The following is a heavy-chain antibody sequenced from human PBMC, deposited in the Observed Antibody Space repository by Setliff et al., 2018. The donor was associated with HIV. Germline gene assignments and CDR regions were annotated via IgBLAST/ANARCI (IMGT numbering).Heavy chain of an antibody. CDR1: GGSISSSTYY. CDR3: ARLRVKQLVPEALDI. CDR2: IHFSGST. D-gene: IGHD6-6*01. J-gene: IGHJ3*02. V-gene: IGHV4-39*01. Sequence: KSSETLSLTCTVSGGSISSSTYYWGWIRQPPGKGLEWIGNIHFSGSTYYNPSLKSRVTVSVDPSKNQFSLKLSSVTAADTAVYSCARLRVKQLVPEALDIWGQGTMVTVSS.